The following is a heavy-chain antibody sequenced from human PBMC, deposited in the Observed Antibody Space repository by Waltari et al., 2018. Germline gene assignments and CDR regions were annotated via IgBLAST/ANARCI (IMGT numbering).Heavy chain of an antibody. J-gene: IGHJ4*02. V-gene: IGHV1-2*02. Sequence: QVQLVQSGAEVKKPGASVKVSCKASGSTFTGYYMQWVGQAPGQGLEWMGWINPNSGGTNYAQKFQGRVTMTRDTSISTAYMELSRLRSDDTAVYYCARDSRLYVAARPFDYWGQGTLVTVSS. CDR3: ARDSRLYVAARPFDY. D-gene: IGHD6-6*01. CDR1: GSTFTGYY. CDR2: INPNSGGT.